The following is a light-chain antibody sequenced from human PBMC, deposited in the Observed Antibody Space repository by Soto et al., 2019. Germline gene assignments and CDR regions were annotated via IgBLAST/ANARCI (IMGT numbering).Light chain of an antibody. V-gene: IGLV2-14*01. CDR1: SSDVGGYNY. CDR2: DVS. CDR3: SSYTSSSTLSYV. J-gene: IGLJ1*01. Sequence: SALTQPASVSGSPGQPITISCTGTSSDVGGYNYVSWYQQHPGKAPKLMIYDVSNRPSGVSNRFSGSKSGNTASLTISGLQAEDEADYYCSSYTSSSTLSYVFGTGTKVTVL.